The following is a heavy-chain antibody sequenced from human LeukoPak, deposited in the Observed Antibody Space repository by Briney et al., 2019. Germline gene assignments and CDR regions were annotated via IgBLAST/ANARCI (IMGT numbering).Heavy chain of an antibody. V-gene: IGHV3-20*04. J-gene: IGHJ4*02. CDR1: GFPFDDYG. CDR2: LNWNGGST. Sequence: GGSLRLSCAASGFPFDDYGMSWVRRLPGKGLEWVSGLNWNGGSTTYADSVKGRFTISRDNAKNSLYLQMNSLRVVDTAVYSCARESDGDYYFDYWGQGTLVTVSS. CDR3: ARESDGDYYFDY. D-gene: IGHD4-17*01.